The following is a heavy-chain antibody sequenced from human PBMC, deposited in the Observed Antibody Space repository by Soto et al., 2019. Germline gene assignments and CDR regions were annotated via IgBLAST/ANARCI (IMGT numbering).Heavy chain of an antibody. V-gene: IGHV4-31*03. CDR1: GGSILSHGYY. Sequence: SLTLSITCTVDGGSILSHGYYWSWIRQHPGKGPEWIGYIPSSGSTYYNPSRMSRVTVSLDTSKSEFSVKLTSVTAADTAVYYCARDRRAPEVQDYGCWGGSRPVYGMGVWGQGVRVTVSS. CDR2: IPSSGST. CDR3: ARDRRAPEVQDYGCWGGSRPVYGMGV. J-gene: IGHJ6*02. D-gene: IGHD3-3*01.